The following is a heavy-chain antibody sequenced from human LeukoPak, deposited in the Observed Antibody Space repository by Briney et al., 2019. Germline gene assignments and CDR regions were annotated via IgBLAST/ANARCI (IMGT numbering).Heavy chain of an antibody. D-gene: IGHD4-23*01. CDR3: ARTVDDGFDY. V-gene: IGHV1-69*04. J-gene: IGHJ4*02. CDR2: IIPILGIA. CDR1: GGTFSSYA. Sequence: SVKVSCKASGGTFSSYAISWVRQAPGQGLEWMGRIIPILGIANYAPKFQGRVTITADKSTSTAYMELSSLRSEDTAVYYCARTVDDGFDYWGQGTLVTVSS.